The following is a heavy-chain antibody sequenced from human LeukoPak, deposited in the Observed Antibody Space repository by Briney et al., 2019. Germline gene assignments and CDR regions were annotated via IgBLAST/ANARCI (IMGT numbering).Heavy chain of an antibody. CDR3: ERGGDRRGFDY. J-gene: IGHJ4*02. CDR1: GDSISSGGYY. D-gene: IGHD1-14*01. V-gene: IGHV4-31*03. CDR2: IYDSGTT. Sequence: SQTLSLTCTVSGDSISSGGYYWSWIRQHPGRGLELIGYIYDSGTTYYNPLYKSRLTISVDTSKNQFTLKLRSLTAADTAVYYCERGGDRRGFDYWGQGTLVAVSS.